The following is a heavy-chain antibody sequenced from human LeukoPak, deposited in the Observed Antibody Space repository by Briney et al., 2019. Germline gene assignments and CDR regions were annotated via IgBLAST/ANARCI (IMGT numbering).Heavy chain of an antibody. J-gene: IGHJ4*02. CDR3: ARANYYDSSGYYFDY. CDR1: GGSFSGYY. D-gene: IGHD3-22*01. Sequence: SETLSLTCAVYGGSFSGYYWSWIRQPPGKGREWIGEINHSGSTNYNPSLKSRVTISVDTSKNQFSLKLSSVTAADTAVYYCARANYYDSSGYYFDYWGQGTLVTVSS. CDR2: INHSGST. V-gene: IGHV4-34*01.